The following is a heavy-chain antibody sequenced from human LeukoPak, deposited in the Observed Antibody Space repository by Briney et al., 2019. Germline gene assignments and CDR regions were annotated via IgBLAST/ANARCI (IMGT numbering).Heavy chain of an antibody. CDR1: GFTFSSNA. J-gene: IGHJ4*02. V-gene: IGHV3-23*01. Sequence: GGSLRLSCAASGFTFSSNAMSWVRQAPGKGLEWVSSISDTGGSTYYANSVKGRFTISRDNSKNTLYLQMNSLRAEDTALYYCAKHYDSSGYYYNYWGQGTLVTVSS. CDR2: ISDTGGST. D-gene: IGHD3-22*01. CDR3: AKHYDSSGYYYNY.